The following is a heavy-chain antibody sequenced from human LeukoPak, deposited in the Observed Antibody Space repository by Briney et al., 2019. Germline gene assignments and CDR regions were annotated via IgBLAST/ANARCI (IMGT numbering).Heavy chain of an antibody. D-gene: IGHD3-10*01. CDR3: ARGLKGRQVRGVIITSYRFDP. CDR1: GGTFSTYA. CDR2: IIPIFVTA. J-gene: IGHJ5*02. Sequence: SVNLSCTLSGGTFSTYAISWVRPAPGQGLDWRGGIIPIFVTANYTQKFQGRGTITADQSTSTAYMELSSLRSEDTAVYYCARGLKGRQVRGVIITSYRFDPWGQGTLVTVSS. V-gene: IGHV1-69*13.